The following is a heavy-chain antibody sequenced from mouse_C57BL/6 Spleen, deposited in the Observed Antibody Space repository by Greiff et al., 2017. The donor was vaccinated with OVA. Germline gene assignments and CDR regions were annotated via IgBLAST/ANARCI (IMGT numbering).Heavy chain of an antibody. V-gene: IGHV1-64*01. CDR1: GYNFTSYW. D-gene: IGHD1-1*01. Sequence: QVQLQQSGAELVKPGASVKLSCKASGYNFTSYWMHWVKQRPGQGLEWIGMIHPNSGSTNYNEKFKSKATLTVDKSSSTAYMQLSSLTSEDSAVYYCARLGLYYGSKNFDVWGTGTTVTVSS. CDR3: ARLGLYYGSKNFDV. J-gene: IGHJ1*03. CDR2: IHPNSGST.